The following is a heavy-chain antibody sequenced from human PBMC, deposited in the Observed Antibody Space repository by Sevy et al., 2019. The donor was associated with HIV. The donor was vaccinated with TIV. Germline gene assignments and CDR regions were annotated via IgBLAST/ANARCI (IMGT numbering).Heavy chain of an antibody. D-gene: IGHD1-7*01. V-gene: IGHV3-7*01. CDR2: IKQDAGQK. CDR3: ARDDGNYYFHY. CDR1: GFTFSKYW. Sequence: GGSLRLSCAASGFTFSKYWMGWVRQAPGKGLEWVANIKQDAGQKYSVDSVKGRFTISRDNAKNSLYLQMNSLRADDTAVYFCARDDGNYYFHYWGQGTLVTVSS. J-gene: IGHJ4*02.